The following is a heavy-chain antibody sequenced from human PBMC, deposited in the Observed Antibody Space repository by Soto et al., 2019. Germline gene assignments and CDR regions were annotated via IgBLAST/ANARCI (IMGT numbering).Heavy chain of an antibody. J-gene: IGHJ4*02. V-gene: IGHV1-69*02. Sequence: ASVKVSCKASGGTFSSYTISWVRQAPGQGLEWMGRIIPILGIANYAQKFQGRVTITADKSTSTAYMELSSLRSEDTAVYYCDVWFGELPSGGFFDYWGQGTLVTVSS. D-gene: IGHD3-10*01. CDR1: GGTFSSYT. CDR2: IIPILGIA. CDR3: DVWFGELPSGGFFDY.